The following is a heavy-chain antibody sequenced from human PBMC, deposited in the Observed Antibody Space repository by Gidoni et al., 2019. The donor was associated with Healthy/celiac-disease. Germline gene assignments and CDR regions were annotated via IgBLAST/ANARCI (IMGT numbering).Heavy chain of an antibody. D-gene: IGHD6-19*01. CDR3: ARDQRRQQWLVTQVTTPGVD. Sequence: HVQLVQSGAEVKNPGDSVTVSCKAAGYTFTSYYMHCVRQAHGQWHEWMGIITPNGGSTSYAQKFQGRGTMTRDRSTSTVYMELSSLRSEDTAVYYCARDQRRQQWLVTQVTTPGVDWGKGNLVTVSS. CDR1: GYTFTSYY. J-gene: IGHJ4*02. CDR2: ITPNGGST. V-gene: IGHV1-46*01.